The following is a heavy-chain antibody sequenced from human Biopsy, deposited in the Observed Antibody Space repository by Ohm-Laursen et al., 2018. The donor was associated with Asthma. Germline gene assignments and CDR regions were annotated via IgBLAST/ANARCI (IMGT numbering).Heavy chain of an antibody. J-gene: IGHJ4*02. D-gene: IGHD2-21*01. V-gene: IGHV3-64D*08. CDR2: IATDGSNK. CDR1: GFTFSSYS. CDR3: VKDHSAGYYYFDD. Sequence: SLRLSCAASGFTFSSYSMHWVRPAPGRGPEYVSSIATDGSNKFYADSVKGRFTVPRDNSKHTLYLHMTGLRADDTGVYYCVKDHSAGYYYFDDWGQGAQVTVSS.